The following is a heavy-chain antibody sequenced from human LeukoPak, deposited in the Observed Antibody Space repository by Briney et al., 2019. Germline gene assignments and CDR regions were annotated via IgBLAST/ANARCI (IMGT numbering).Heavy chain of an antibody. CDR2: ISSGGTT. V-gene: IGHV3-23*01. Sequence: GGSLRLSCVGSGFTFSTYAMNWARQAPGKGLEWVSAISSGGTTYYADSVKGRFSISRDNSKNTVYLQMNSLRAEDTAVYYCATRQTTVDYYDCWGQGTLVTVPS. CDR3: ATRQTTVDYYDC. J-gene: IGHJ4*02. D-gene: IGHD4-23*01. CDR1: GFTFSTYA.